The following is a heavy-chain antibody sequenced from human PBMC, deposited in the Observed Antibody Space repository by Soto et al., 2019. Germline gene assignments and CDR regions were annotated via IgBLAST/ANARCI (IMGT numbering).Heavy chain of an antibody. CDR3: APVSGVRFLRWLQASFGY. CDR1: GFMFTSSA. Sequence: ASVKVSCKTSGFMFTSSAVQWVRQARGQRLEWIGWLVVGSVNTHQAQLFQERVTLTRDMSTGTTYMEVSSLRSEDTAIYYRAPVSGVRFLRWLQASFGYWGQGSRFTVSS. V-gene: IGHV1-58*01. J-gene: IGHJ4*02. CDR2: LVVGSVNT. D-gene: IGHD3-3*01.